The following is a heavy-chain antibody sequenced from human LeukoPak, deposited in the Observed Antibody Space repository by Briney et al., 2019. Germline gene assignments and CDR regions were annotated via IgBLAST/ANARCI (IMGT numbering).Heavy chain of an antibody. J-gene: IGHJ6*02. CDR3: ASYGSGSFTKGIYYYYGMDV. CDR1: GFTFSDYY. V-gene: IGHV3-11*01. D-gene: IGHD3-10*01. Sequence: GGSLRLSCAASGFTFSDYYMSWIRQAPGKGLEWVSYISSSGSTIYYADSVKGRFTISRDNAKNSLYLQMNSLRAEDTAVYYCASYGSGSFTKGIYYYYGMDVWGQGTTVTVSS. CDR2: ISSSGSTI.